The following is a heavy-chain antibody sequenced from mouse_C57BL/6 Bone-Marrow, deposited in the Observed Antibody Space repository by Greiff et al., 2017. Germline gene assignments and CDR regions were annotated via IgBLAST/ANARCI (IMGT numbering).Heavy chain of an antibody. J-gene: IGHJ1*03. CDR1: GYTFTSYW. CDR2: NNPSNGGT. Sequence: QVQLQQPGTELVKPGASVKLSCKASGYTFTSYWMHWVKQRPGQGLEWIGNNNPSNGGTNYNEKFKSKATLTVDTSSSTAYMQLSSLTSEDSAVYYCASGIYYCGSSYYCYFDVWGTGTTVTVSS. CDR3: ASGIYYCGSSYYCYFDV. D-gene: IGHD1-1*01. V-gene: IGHV1-53*01.